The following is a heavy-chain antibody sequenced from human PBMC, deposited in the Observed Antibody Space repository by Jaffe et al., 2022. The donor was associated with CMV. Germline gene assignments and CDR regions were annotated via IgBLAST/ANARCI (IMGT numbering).Heavy chain of an antibody. CDR3: TRFEYSSLRDY. V-gene: IGHV3-73*01. D-gene: IGHD6-6*01. J-gene: IGHJ4*02. Sequence: EVQLVESGGGLVQPGGSLKLSCAASGFTFSGSAMHWVRQASGKGLEWVGRIRSKANSYATAYAASVKGRFTISRDDSKNTAYLQMNSLKTEDTAVYYCTRFEYSSLRDYWGQGTLVTVSS. CDR2: IRSKANSYAT. CDR1: GFTFSGSA.